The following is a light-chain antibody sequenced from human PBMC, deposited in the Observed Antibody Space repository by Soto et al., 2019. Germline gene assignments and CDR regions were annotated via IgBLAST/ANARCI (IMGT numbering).Light chain of an antibody. CDR3: QQYGSSIT. CDR2: DAS. Sequence: EIVLTQSPATLSLSPGERATLSCGASQSVSSSDLAWYQQKPGLAPRLLIYDASRRATGIPDRFSGSGSGTDFTLTISSLEPEDFAVYYCQQYGSSITFGQGTRLEIK. CDR1: QSVSSSD. J-gene: IGKJ5*01. V-gene: IGKV3D-20*01.